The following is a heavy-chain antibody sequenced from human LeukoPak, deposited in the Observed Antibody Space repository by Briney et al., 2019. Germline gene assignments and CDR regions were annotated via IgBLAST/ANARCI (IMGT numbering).Heavy chain of an antibody. CDR2: ISGGGGST. CDR3: AKMVSGWTGRKYYFDY. Sequence: GGSLRLSCAASGFIVSSNYMSWVRQAPGKGLEWVSGISGGGGSTYYADSVKGRFTISRDNSKNALYLQMNSLRAEDTAVYYCAKMVSGWTGRKYYFDYWGQGTLVTVSS. D-gene: IGHD6-19*01. J-gene: IGHJ4*02. V-gene: IGHV3-23*01. CDR1: GFIVSSNY.